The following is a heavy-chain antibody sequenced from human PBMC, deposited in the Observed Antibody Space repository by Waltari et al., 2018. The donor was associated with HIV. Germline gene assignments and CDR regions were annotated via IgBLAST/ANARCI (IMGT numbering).Heavy chain of an antibody. V-gene: IGHV3-30-3*01. CDR2: ISNDGNNK. Sequence: QVQLVESGGGVVQPGGSLSLSCAASGFPFSRYPIHWVRQAQGKGLEWVAVISNDGNNKYYAESVKGRFTISRDNSKNTLYLQMNSLRVEDTALYYCAREGEGTWEWHAFDVWGQETMVTVSS. D-gene: IGHD1-26*01. CDR3: AREGEGTWEWHAFDV. CDR1: GFPFSRYP. J-gene: IGHJ3*01.